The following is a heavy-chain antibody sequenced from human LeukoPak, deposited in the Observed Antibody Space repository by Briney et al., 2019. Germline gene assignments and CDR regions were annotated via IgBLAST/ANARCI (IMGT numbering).Heavy chain of an antibody. V-gene: IGHV3-20*04. Sequence: PWGTLRLSCAVSGFTFDGYGMSWVRQPPGKGLEWVCGINWNGGSTGYADSVKGRFITSRANAKNSLYLQMNSLRAEDTALYYCARDRFGVSAAIPLDYWGQGTLVTVSS. D-gene: IGHD2-2*01. J-gene: IGHJ4*02. CDR3: ARDRFGVSAAIPLDY. CDR2: INWNGGST. CDR1: GFTFDGYG.